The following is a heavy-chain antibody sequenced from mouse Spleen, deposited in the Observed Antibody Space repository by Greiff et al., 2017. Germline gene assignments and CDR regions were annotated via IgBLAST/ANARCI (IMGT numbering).Heavy chain of an antibody. CDR2: IYPGDGDT. Sequence: QVQLQQSGAELVKPGASVKISCKASGYAFSSYWMNWVKQRPGKGLEWIGQIYPGDGDTNYNGKFKGKATLTADKSSSTAYMQLSSLTSEDSAVYFCARLGDYGSQYYFDDWGQGTTLTVSS. CDR3: ARLGDYGSQYYFDD. V-gene: IGHV1-80*01. CDR1: GYAFSSYW. J-gene: IGHJ2*01. D-gene: IGHD1-1*01.